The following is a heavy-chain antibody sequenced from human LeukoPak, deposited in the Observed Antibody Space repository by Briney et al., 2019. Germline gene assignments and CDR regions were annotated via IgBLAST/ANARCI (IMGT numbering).Heavy chain of an antibody. V-gene: IGHV1-18*01. Sequence: GASVKVSCKASGYSFTDYYMHWVRQAPGQGLEWMGWISAYNGNTNYAQKLQGRVTMTTDTSTSTAYMELRSLRSDDTAVYYCARGYYDILTGYLFDYWGQGTLVTVSS. D-gene: IGHD3-9*01. CDR1: GYSFTDYY. J-gene: IGHJ4*02. CDR2: ISAYNGNT. CDR3: ARGYYDILTGYLFDY.